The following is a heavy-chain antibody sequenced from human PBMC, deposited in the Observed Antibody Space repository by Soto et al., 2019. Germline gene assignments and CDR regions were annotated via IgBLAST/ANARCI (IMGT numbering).Heavy chain of an antibody. D-gene: IGHD5-18*01. J-gene: IGHJ4*02. CDR3: ARGNTAIFS. Sequence: PSETLSLTCTVSGGSISGYHWSWIRQPPGKGLEWIGYIYYSGSTNYNPSLKSRVTISVDTSKNQFSLKLGSVTAADTAVYYCARGNTAIFSWGQGTPVTVSS. CDR1: GGSISGYH. CDR2: IYYSGST. V-gene: IGHV4-59*01.